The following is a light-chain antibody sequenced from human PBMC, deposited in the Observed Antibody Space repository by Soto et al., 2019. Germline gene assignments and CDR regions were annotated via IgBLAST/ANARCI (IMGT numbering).Light chain of an antibody. Sequence: DIQMTQSPSSLSASVGGRVTITCRASQSISNYLNWYQQNPGKAPKLLIYAASSLQSGVPSRFSGSGSGTHFTLTISSLQPEDFATYYCQQSYGTPRFGQGTKVDIK. CDR3: QQSYGTPR. V-gene: IGKV1-39*01. CDR1: QSISNY. CDR2: AAS. J-gene: IGKJ1*01.